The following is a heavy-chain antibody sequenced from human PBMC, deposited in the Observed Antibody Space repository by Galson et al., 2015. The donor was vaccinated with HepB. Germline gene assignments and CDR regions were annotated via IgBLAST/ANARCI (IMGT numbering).Heavy chain of an antibody. J-gene: IGHJ3*02. CDR3: ARDFKEYYYDSSGYIDAFDI. D-gene: IGHD3-22*01. Sequence: SVKVSCKASGYTFTGYYMHWVRQAPGQGLEWMGWINPNSGGTNYAQKFQGRVTMTRDTSISTAYMELSRLRSDDTAVYYCARDFKEYYYDSSGYIDAFDIWGQGTMVTVSS. V-gene: IGHV1-2*02. CDR2: INPNSGGT. CDR1: GYTFTGYY.